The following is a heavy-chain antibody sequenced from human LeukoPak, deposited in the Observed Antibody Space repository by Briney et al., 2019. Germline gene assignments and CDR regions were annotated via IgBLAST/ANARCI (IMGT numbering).Heavy chain of an antibody. CDR3: AKDGVPGYYDSSGYFDY. Sequence: GGSLRLSCAASGFTFSSYAMSWVRQAPGKGLEWVSAISGSGGSTYYADSVKGRFTISRDNSKNTLYLQMSSLRAEDTAVYYCAKDGVPGYYDSSGYFDYWGQGTLVTVSS. V-gene: IGHV3-23*01. J-gene: IGHJ4*02. CDR2: ISGSGGST. D-gene: IGHD3-22*01. CDR1: GFTFSSYA.